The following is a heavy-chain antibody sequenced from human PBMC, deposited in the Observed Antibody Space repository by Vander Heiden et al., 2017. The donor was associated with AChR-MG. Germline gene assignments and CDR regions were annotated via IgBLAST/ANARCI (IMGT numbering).Heavy chain of an antibody. Sequence: QLQLVKSGAEVNKPGTSVKVSCKASGGNFSSYASSWVRQAPGLGLEWMGRIIPILGIANYAQKFQGRVTITADKSTSTAYMELSSLRCEDTAVYFFARCPDAYKNYYLDYWGQGTPVTVSS. CDR2: IIPILGIA. D-gene: IGHD1-1*01. J-gene: IGHJ4*02. CDR3: ARCPDAYKNYYLDY. CDR1: GGNFSSYA. V-gene: IGHV1-69*09.